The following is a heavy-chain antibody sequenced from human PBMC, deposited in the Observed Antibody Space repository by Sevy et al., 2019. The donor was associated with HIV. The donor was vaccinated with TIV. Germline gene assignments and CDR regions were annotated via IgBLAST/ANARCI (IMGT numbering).Heavy chain of an antibody. CDR3: VKEKEGSGYSRVPFDY. CDR1: GFTFSSYA. CDR2: ISSNGGST. Sequence: GGSLRLSCSASGFTFSSYAMHWVRQAPGKGLEYVSAISSNGGSTYYADSVKGGFTISRDNSKNTLYLQMSSLRAEDTAVYYCVKEKEGSGYSRVPFDYWGQGTLVTVSS. D-gene: IGHD6-13*01. V-gene: IGHV3-64D*06. J-gene: IGHJ4*02.